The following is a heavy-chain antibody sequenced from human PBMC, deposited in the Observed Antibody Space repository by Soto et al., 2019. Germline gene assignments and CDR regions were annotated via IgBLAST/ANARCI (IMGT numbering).Heavy chain of an antibody. J-gene: IGHJ4*02. CDR3: ARGRNDDYIWGSYRLYYFDY. D-gene: IGHD3-16*02. CDR1: GYTFTSYD. V-gene: IGHV1-8*01. CDR2: MNPNSGNT. Sequence: QVQLVQSGAEVKKPGASVKVSCKASGYTFTSYDINWVRQATGQGLEWMGWMNPNSGNTGYAQKFQGRVTMTRNTSISTAYMELSSLRSEDTAVYYCARGRNDDYIWGSYRLYYFDYWGQGTLVTVSS.